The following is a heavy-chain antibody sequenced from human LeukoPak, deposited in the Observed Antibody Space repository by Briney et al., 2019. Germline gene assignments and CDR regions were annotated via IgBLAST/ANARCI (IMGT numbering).Heavy chain of an antibody. V-gene: IGHV3-13*01. J-gene: IGHJ4*02. D-gene: IGHD6-13*01. CDR3: ARGAYFSSWYYFDY. CDR2: IGTAGDT. Sequence: GGSLRLSCAASGFTFSSYDMHWVRHATGKGLEWVSAIGTAGDTYYPGSVKGRFTISRENAKNSLYLQMNSLRAGDTAVYYCARGAYFSSWYYFDYWGQGTLVTVSS. CDR1: GFTFSSYD.